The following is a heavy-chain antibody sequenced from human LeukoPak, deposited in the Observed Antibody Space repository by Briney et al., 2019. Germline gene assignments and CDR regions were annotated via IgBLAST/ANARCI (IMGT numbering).Heavy chain of an antibody. V-gene: IGHV4-38-2*02. J-gene: IGHJ4*02. CDR2: IYHSGST. CDR1: GYSISSGYY. D-gene: IGHD3-10*01. Sequence: SETLSLTCTVSGYSISSGYYWGWIRQPPGKGLEWIGSIYHSGSTYYNPSLKSRVTISVDTSKNQFSLKLSSVTAADTAVYYCARDDAPDYYGSGSYYIPFDYWGQGTLVTVSS. CDR3: ARDDAPDYYGSGSYYIPFDY.